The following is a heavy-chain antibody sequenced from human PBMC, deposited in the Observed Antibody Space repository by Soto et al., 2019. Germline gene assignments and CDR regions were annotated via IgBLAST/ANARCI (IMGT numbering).Heavy chain of an antibody. Sequence: XPSRRLSWVPSAFKFYPSAITWVRRAPGKGLEWVSAVTCTCGSTYYADCVKGWFTISRDKSCSTRYLQMNSLRADHTAVYYCARDMSVVYFLLYCRGQGTLVTVRS. D-gene: IGHD2-8*02. J-gene: IGHJ4*02. CDR1: AFKFYPSA. V-gene: IGHV3-23*01. CDR2: VTCTCGST. CDR3: ARDMSVVYFLLYC.